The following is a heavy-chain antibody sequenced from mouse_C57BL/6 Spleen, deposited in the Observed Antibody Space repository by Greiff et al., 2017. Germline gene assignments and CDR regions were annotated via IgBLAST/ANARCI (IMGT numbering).Heavy chain of an antibody. D-gene: IGHD4-1*01. V-gene: IGHV1-7*01. CDR2: INPSSGYT. CDR1: GYTFTSYW. J-gene: IGHJ3*01. CDR3: AREGNWDVRGTWFAY. Sequence: VKVVESGAELAKPGASVKLSCKASGYTFTSYWMHWVKQRPGQGLEWIGYINPSSGYTKYNQKFKDKATLTADKSSSTAYMQLSSLTYEDSAVYYCAREGNWDVRGTWFAYWGQGTLVTVSA.